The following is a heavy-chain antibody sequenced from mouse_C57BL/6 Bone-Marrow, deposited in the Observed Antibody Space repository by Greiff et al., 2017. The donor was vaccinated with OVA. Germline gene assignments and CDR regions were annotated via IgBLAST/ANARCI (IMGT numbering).Heavy chain of an antibody. D-gene: IGHD1-2*01. J-gene: IGHJ3*01. CDR1: GFSLSTFGMG. Sequence: QVTLKESGPGILQPSQTLSLTCSFSGFSLSTFGMGVGWIRQPSGKGLEWLEHIWWDDDKYYNPALKSRLKISKDTSKNQVFLKIANVNTADTATYYCARIRGDGTTGAWFAYWGQGTLVTVSA. CDR3: ARIRGDGTTGAWFAY. CDR2: IWWDDDK. V-gene: IGHV8-8*01.